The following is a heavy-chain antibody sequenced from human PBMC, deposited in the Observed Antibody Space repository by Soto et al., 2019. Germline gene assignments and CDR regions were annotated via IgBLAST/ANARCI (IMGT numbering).Heavy chain of an antibody. CDR3: ATRMTTTQDDAFDI. CDR1: GYTHTDLS. CDR2: FDPEDGET. V-gene: IGHV1-24*01. J-gene: IGHJ3*02. Sequence: ASVTVSWQVSGYTHTDLSMHWVRQALGKGLEWMGGFDPEDGETIYAQKFQGRVTMTEDTSTDTAYMELSSLRSEDTAVYYCATRMTTTQDDAFDIWGQGTMVTVS. D-gene: IGHD1-1*01.